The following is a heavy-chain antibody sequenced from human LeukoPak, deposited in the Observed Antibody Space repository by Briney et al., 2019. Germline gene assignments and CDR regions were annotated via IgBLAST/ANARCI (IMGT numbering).Heavy chain of an antibody. CDR3: AKRRERPKAGDH. CDR2: IHPSGIF. J-gene: IGHJ4*02. Sequence: SETLSLTCAVYGGSCDDYYCSWLRQPPGKGLEWIGEIHPSGIFYYNSSLLSRVTISIDTSKSQFSLRLTSVTAADTAFYYYAKRRERPKAGDHWGQGSLVTVSS. D-gene: IGHD1-1*01. V-gene: IGHV4-34*01. CDR1: GGSCDDYY.